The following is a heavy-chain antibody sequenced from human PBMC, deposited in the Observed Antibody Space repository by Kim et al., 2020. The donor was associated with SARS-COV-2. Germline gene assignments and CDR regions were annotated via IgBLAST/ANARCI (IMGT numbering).Heavy chain of an antibody. CDR3: ARGIVVVVPAAIYNYYYGMDV. J-gene: IGHJ6*02. D-gene: IGHD2-2*01. CDR2: IYYSGST. Sequence: SETLSLTCTVSGGSISSYYWSWIRQPPGKGLEWIGYIYYSGSTNYNPSLKSRVTISVDTSKNQLSLKLSSVTAADTAVYYCARGIVVVVPAAIYNYYYGMDVWGQGTTVTVSS. V-gene: IGHV4-59*13. CDR1: GGSISSYY.